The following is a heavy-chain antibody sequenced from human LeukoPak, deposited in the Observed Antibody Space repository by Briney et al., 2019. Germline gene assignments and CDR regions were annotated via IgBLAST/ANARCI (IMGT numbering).Heavy chain of an antibody. CDR2: IIPIFGTA. V-gene: IGHV1-69*05. D-gene: IGHD2-2*01. J-gene: IGHJ3*02. CDR1: GGTFSSYA. CDR3: ARGGIVVVPAAIPPTFDAFDI. Sequence: ASVKVSCKASGGTFSSYAISWVRQAPGQGLEWMGGIIPIFGTANYAQKFQGRVTITTDESTSTAYMELSSLRSEDTAVYYCARGGIVVVPAAIPPTFDAFDIWGQGTMVTVSS.